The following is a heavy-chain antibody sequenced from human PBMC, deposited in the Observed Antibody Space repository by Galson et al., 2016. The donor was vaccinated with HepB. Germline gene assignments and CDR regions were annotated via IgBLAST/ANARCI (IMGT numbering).Heavy chain of an antibody. CDR3: GASLREYATIDY. J-gene: IGHJ4*02. CDR2: IVAGSGDT. CDR1: GITLTSFA. D-gene: IGHD2-2*01. Sequence: SVKVSCKASGITLTSFALQWVRQARGQRPVWIGWIVAGSGDTKYAQRFQERVTITRDMSTTTVYMELRSLRSEDSAMYYCGASLREYATIDYWGQGSLVTVSS. V-gene: IGHV1-58*01.